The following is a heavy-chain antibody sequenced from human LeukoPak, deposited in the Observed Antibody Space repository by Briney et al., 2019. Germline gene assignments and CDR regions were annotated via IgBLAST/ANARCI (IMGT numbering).Heavy chain of an antibody. D-gene: IGHD5-24*01. J-gene: IGHJ4*02. CDR3: AKEEGEN. CDR1: GFAFDDYA. CDR2: ISWDSGSI. V-gene: IGHV3-9*01. Sequence: PGGSLRLSCAAYGFAFDDYAMHWVRQAPGKGLEWFSGISWDSGSIGYAYSVKGTFTISRSNATTYLYLQMNSLRAEDTALYYCAKEEGENWGQGTLVTVSS.